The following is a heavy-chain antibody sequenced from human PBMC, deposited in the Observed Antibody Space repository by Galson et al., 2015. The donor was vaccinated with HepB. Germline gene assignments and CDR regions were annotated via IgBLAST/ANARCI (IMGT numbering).Heavy chain of an antibody. CDR1: GFTFSSYG. J-gene: IGHJ4*02. Sequence: SLRLSCAASGFTFSSYGMHWVRQAPGKGLEWVAVIWYDGSNKYYADSVKGRFTISRDNSKNTLYLQMNSLRAEDTAVYYCARDSGSSSWYFGPDYWGQGTLVTVSS. D-gene: IGHD6-13*01. V-gene: IGHV3-33*08. CDR2: IWYDGSNK. CDR3: ARDSGSSSWYFGPDY.